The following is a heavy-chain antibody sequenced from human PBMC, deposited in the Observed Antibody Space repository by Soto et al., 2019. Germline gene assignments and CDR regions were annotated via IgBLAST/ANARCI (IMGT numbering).Heavy chain of an antibody. J-gene: IGHJ6*02. V-gene: IGHV3-7*01. CDR2: IKQDGSEK. CDR3: ARGPPGVPAYPSYYYGMDV. CDR1: GFTFSSYW. Sequence: GGSLRLSCAASGFTFSSYWMSWVRQAPGKGLEWVANIKQDGSEKYYVDSVKGRFTISRDNAKNSLYLQMNSLRAEDTAVYYCARGPPGVPAYPSYYYGMDVWGQGTTVTVSS. D-gene: IGHD2-21*01.